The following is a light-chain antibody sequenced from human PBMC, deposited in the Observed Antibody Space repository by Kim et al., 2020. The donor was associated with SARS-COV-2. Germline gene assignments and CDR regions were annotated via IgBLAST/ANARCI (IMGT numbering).Light chain of an antibody. CDR3: QQSYSTLRT. CDR1: QSISSY. Sequence: ASVGDRVTITCRASQSISSYLNWYQQKPGKAPKLLIYAASSLQSGVPSRFSGSGSGTDFTLTISSLHPEDFATYYCQQSYSTLRTFGQGTKVDIK. V-gene: IGKV1-39*01. CDR2: AAS. J-gene: IGKJ1*01.